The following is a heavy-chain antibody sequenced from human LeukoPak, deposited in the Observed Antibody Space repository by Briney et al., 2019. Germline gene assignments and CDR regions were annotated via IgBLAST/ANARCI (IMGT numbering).Heavy chain of an antibody. J-gene: IGHJ6*03. CDR3: ARAKGYGSGLYYYMDV. Sequence: SETLSLTCTVSGGSISSYYWSWIRQPAGKGLEWIGRIYTSGSTNYIPSLKSRVTMSVDTSKNQFSLKLSSVTAADTAVYYCARAKGYGSGLYYYMDVWGKGTTVTVSS. V-gene: IGHV4-4*07. CDR1: GGSISSYY. D-gene: IGHD3-10*01. CDR2: IYTSGST.